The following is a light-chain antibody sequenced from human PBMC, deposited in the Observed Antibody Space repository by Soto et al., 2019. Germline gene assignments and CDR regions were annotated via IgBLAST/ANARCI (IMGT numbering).Light chain of an antibody. Sequence: VLTQSPGTLSLAPGEGATLSCRVSQSVSSSFLAWYQQRPGQAPRLIIYAASSRATGIPDRFSGSGTGTDFTLTIHSLEPEDFAVYYCQQYNNWPITFGQGTRLEIK. J-gene: IGKJ5*01. CDR2: AAS. CDR3: QQYNNWPIT. V-gene: IGKV3-20*01. CDR1: QSVSSSF.